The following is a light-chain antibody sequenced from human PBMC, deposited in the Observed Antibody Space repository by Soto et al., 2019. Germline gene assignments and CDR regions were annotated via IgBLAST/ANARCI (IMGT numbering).Light chain of an antibody. Sequence: DIVMSQAADSLAVSMGESGTIHCYSSQSLLSSSNNKNRLAWYQQKAGQPPKLIIYWASKRESGVPDRIRGSGSGTNFTLVISRVQAEDVALYYCQKSYTTPPINCGKGTQREIK. CDR2: WAS. V-gene: IGKV4-1*01. CDR1: QSLLSSSNNKNR. CDR3: QKSYTTPPIN. J-gene: IGKJ5*01.